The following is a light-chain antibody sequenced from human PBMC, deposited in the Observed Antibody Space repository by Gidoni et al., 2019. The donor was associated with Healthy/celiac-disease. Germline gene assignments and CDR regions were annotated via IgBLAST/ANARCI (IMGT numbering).Light chain of an antibody. CDR3: QTWGTGIWV. J-gene: IGLJ3*02. Sequence: TQSPSASASLGASVKLTCTLSSGHSSYAIAWHQQQPEKGPRYLMKLNSDGSHSKGDGIPDRFSGSSSGAERYLTISSLQSEDEADYYCQTWGTGIWVFGGGTKLTVL. V-gene: IGLV4-69*01. CDR2: LNSDGSH. CDR1: SGHSSYA.